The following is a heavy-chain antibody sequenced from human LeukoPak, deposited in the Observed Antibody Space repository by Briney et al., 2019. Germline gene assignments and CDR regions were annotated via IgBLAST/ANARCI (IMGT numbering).Heavy chain of an antibody. CDR2: IYYSGST. CDR1: GGSISSYY. CDR3: ARASRSGWDY. Sequence: SETLSLTCTVSGGSISSYYWSWIRQPPGKGLEWIGYIYYSGSTNYNPSLKSRVTISVDTSKNRFSLKLSSVTAADTAVYYCARASRSGWDYWGQGTLVTVSS. J-gene: IGHJ4*02. D-gene: IGHD6-19*01. V-gene: IGHV4-59*08.